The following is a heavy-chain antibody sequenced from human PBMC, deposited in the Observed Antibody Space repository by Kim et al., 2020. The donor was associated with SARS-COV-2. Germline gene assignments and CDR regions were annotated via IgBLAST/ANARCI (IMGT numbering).Heavy chain of an antibody. CDR2: IYYSGST. J-gene: IGHJ4*02. D-gene: IGHD1-20*01. Sequence: SETLSLTCTVSGGSISSYYWSWIRQPPGKGLEWIGYIYYSGSTNYNPSLKSRVTISVDTSKNQFSLKLSSVTAADTAVYYCARITLAATQRRSFNYFDYWGQGTLVTVSS. CDR1: GGSISSYY. CDR3: ARITLAATQRRSFNYFDY. V-gene: IGHV4-59*01.